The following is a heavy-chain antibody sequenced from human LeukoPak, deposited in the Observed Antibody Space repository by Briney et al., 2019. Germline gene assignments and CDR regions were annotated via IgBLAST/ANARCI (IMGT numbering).Heavy chain of an antibody. V-gene: IGHV4-39*01. CDR1: GGSISSSSYY. CDR2: IYYSGST. J-gene: IGHJ3*02. D-gene: IGHD1-7*01. CDR3: ARGGLNWNYWLAYAFDI. Sequence: SETLSLTCTVSGGSISSSSYYWGWIRQPPGKGLEWIGSIYYSGSTYYNPSLKSRVTISVDTSKNQFSLKLSSVTAADTAVYYCARGGLNWNYWLAYAFDIWGQGTMVTVSS.